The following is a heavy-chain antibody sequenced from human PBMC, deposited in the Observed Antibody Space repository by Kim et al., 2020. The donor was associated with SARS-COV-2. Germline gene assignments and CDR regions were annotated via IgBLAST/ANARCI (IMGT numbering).Heavy chain of an antibody. V-gene: IGHV3-11*06. CDR3: ARNSGPFDY. CDR2: YT. D-gene: IGHD1-26*01. J-gene: IGHJ4*02. Sequence: YTYHADSVKRRLTTSRDNAKNSLYLQMNGLSAEDTAVYYCARNSGPFDYWGQGTLVTVSS.